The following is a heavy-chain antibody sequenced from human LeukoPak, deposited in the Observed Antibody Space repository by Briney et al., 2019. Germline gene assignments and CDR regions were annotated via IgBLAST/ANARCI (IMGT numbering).Heavy chain of an antibody. CDR3: ARVSACSGGSCYDNFDY. Sequence: ASVKVSCKASGGTFSSYAISWVRQAPGQGLEWMGGIIPIFGTANYAQKFQGRVTITADESTSTAYMELSSLRSEDTAVYYCARVSACSGGSCYDNFDYWGKATLVTVSS. J-gene: IGHJ4*02. V-gene: IGHV1-69*13. CDR2: IIPIFGTA. CDR1: GGTFSSYA. D-gene: IGHD2-15*01.